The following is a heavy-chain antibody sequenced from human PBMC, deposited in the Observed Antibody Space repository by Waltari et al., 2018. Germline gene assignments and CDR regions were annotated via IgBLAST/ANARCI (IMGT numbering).Heavy chain of an antibody. CDR3: AKNIVATLEGGLYY. J-gene: IGHJ4*02. D-gene: IGHD5-12*01. Sequence: SYAMHWVRQAPGKGLEWVAVISYDGSNKYYADSVKGRFTISRDNSKNTLYLQMSSLRAEDTAMYYCAKNIVATLEGGLYYWGQGTLVTVSS. CDR1: SYA. V-gene: IGHV3-30-3*02. CDR2: ISYDGSNK.